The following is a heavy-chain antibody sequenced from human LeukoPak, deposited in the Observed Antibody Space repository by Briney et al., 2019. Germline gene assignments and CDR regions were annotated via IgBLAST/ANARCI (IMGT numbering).Heavy chain of an antibody. J-gene: IGHJ6*03. V-gene: IGHV4-39*07. CDR1: GGSISSSSYY. D-gene: IGHD3-10*01. CDR2: IYYSGST. CDR3: ARLPMVRGVIIRRDYYYYMDV. Sequence: SETLSLTCTVSGGSISSSSYYWGWIRQPPGKGLEWIGSIYYSGSTYYNPSLKSRVTISVDTSKNQFSLKLSSVTAADTAVYYCARLPMVRGVIIRRDYYYYMDVWGKGTTVTISS.